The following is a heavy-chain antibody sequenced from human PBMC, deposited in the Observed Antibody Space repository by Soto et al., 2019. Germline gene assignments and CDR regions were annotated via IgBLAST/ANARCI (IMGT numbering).Heavy chain of an antibody. J-gene: IGHJ6*02. CDR1: GFTFSSYA. CDR2: MSYDGNNN. Sequence: PGGSLRLSCAASGFTFSSYAMHWVRQAPGKGLEWVAAMSYDGNNNYYADSVKGRFTISRDNSKNTLYLEMNSLRAEDTAVYYCARDLSPYGDYESYSYGMDLWGQGTTVTVSS. CDR3: ARDLSPYGDYESYSYGMDL. D-gene: IGHD4-17*01. V-gene: IGHV3-30*14.